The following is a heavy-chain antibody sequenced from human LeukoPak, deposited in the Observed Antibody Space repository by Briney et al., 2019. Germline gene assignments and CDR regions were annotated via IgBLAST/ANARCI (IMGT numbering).Heavy chain of an antibody. J-gene: IGHJ5*02. D-gene: IGHD3-3*01. V-gene: IGHV4-59*08. Sequence: PSETLSLTCVVYGGSFSGYYWSWIRQPPGKGLEWIGYIYYSGSTNYNPSLKSRVTISVDTSKNQFSLKLSSVTAADTAVYYCARGPASITIFGVVNWFDPWGQGTLVTVSS. CDR2: IYYSGST. CDR1: GGSFSGYY. CDR3: ARGPASITIFGVVNWFDP.